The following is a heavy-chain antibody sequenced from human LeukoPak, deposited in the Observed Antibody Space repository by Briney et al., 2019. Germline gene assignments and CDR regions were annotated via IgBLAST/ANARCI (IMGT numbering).Heavy chain of an antibody. D-gene: IGHD3-10*01. CDR3: ARGPPPSLWFGELPGSWFDP. V-gene: IGHV1-46*01. CDR1: GYTFTSYY. CDR2: INPSGGST. J-gene: IGHJ5*02. Sequence: ASVKVSCKASGYTFTSYYMHWVRQAPGQGLEWMGIINPSGGSTSYAQKFQGRVTMTRDTSISTAYMELSRLRSDDTAVYYCARGPPPSLWFGELPGSWFDPWGQGTLVTVSS.